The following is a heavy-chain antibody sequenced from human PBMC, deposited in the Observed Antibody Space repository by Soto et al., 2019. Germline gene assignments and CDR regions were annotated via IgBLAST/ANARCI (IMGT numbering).Heavy chain of an antibody. J-gene: IGHJ3*02. D-gene: IGHD3-22*01. CDR2: IYQSGST. CDR3: ARELLYYDSSGYSWDDAFDI. V-gene: IGHV4-30-2*01. Sequence: QLQLQESGSRLVKPSQTLSLTCAVSGGSLSSSSYSWSWIRQTPGKGLEWIGFIYQSGSTYYNPSLKRRVTLSLDRPKNQISLKLASVTAADTAVYYCARELLYYDSSGYSWDDAFDIWGQGTMVTVSS. CDR1: GGSLSSSSYS.